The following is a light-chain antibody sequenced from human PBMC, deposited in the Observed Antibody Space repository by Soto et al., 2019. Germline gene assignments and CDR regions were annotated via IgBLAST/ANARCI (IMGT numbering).Light chain of an antibody. CDR2: GAS. Sequence: EIVLTQSPGTLSLSPGERATLSCRASQSVSSSYLAWYQQKPGQAPRLLIYGASSRATGIPDRFSGSGSGTDSTLTISRREPEDFAVYYCQQYGSSPFTFGPGTKVDIK. J-gene: IGKJ3*01. CDR1: QSVSSSY. V-gene: IGKV3-20*01. CDR3: QQYGSSPFT.